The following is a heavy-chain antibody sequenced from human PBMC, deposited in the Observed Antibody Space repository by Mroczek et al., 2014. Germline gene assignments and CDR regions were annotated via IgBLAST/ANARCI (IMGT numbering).Heavy chain of an antibody. CDR2: IYYSGST. Sequence: QVQLQHGARGLVKPSETLSLTCTVSGGSISSYYWSWIRQPPGKGLEWIGYIYYSGSTNYNPSLKSRVTISVDTSKNQFSLKLSSVTAADTAVYYCARGAGYDFWSGPYNWFDPWGQGTLVTVSS. D-gene: IGHD3-3*01. V-gene: IGHV4-59*01. CDR3: ARGAGYDFWSGPYNWFDP. CDR1: GGSISSYY. J-gene: IGHJ5*02.